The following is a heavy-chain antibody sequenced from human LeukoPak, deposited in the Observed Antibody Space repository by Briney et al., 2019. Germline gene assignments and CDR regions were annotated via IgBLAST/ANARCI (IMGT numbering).Heavy chain of an antibody. J-gene: IGHJ4*02. D-gene: IGHD1-26*01. V-gene: IGHV3-23*01. CDR2: ITGSGGNT. Sequence: PGGSLRLSCAASGFTFSSSAMVWVRQGPGKGQEWVSGITGSGGNTYYADSVMGRFNSPRDNSKSTLYLQMSSLRAEDTAIYYCAKGTAPNSGILDYGGRGTMVTVSS. CDR3: AKGTAPNSGILDY. CDR1: GFTFSSSA.